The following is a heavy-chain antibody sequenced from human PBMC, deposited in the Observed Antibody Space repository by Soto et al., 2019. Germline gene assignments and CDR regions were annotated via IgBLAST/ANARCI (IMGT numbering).Heavy chain of an antibody. CDR1: GYTFTENQ. V-gene: IGHV1-2*02. CDR3: ARRHTLDYIRWCFKP. Sequence: GASVKVSCKASGYTFTENQIHWLRRAPGQRLQWLGRIAPTSGDTTFAPTFQGRVTMTRDTSTNTAYLELTRLTSDDTAIYYCARRHTLDYIRWCFKPWGLGPRHNVSS. J-gene: IGHJ5*02. CDR2: IAPTSGDT. D-gene: IGHD2-21*01.